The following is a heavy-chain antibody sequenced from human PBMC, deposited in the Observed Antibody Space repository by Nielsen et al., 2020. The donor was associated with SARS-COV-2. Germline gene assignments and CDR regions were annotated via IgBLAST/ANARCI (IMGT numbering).Heavy chain of an antibody. CDR2: IYYSGNT. D-gene: IGHD6-19*01. CDR3: ARVARDRLVHNNWFDP. V-gene: IGHV4-39*01. J-gene: IGHJ5*02. Sequence: SETLSLTCTVSGDPITNFHYYWDWIRQPPGKGLEWIGSIYYSGNTYYKSSLKSRVTISVDTSKNQFSLKLSSVTAADTAVYYCARVARDRLVHNNWFDPWGQGTLVTVSS. CDR1: GDPITNFHYY.